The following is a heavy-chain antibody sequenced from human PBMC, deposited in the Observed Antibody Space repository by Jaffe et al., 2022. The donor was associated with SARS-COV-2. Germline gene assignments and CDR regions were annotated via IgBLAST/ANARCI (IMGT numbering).Heavy chain of an antibody. D-gene: IGHD4-17*01. CDR2: ISWNSGSI. CDR1: GFTFDDYA. CDR3: AKDAYGDYVQVFDY. V-gene: IGHV3-9*01. J-gene: IGHJ4*02. Sequence: EVQLVESGGGLVQPGRSLRLSCAASGFTFDDYAMHWVRQAPGKGLEWVSGISWNSGSIGYADSVKGRFTISRDNAKNSLYLQMNSLRAEDTALYYCAKDAYGDYVQVFDYWGQGTLVTVSS.